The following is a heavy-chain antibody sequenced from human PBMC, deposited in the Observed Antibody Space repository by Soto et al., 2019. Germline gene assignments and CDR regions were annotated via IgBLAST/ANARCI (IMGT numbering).Heavy chain of an antibody. D-gene: IGHD3-3*01. J-gene: IGHJ6*03. Sequence: PGGSLRLSCAASGFTFDDYAMHWVRQAPGKGLEWVSGISWNSGSIGYADSVKGRFTISRDNAKNSLYLQMNSLRAEDTALYYCAKDSKHIPKNTYYDFWSGSIAEQYYYYYMDVWGKGTTVTVSS. CDR3: AKDSKHIPKNTYYDFWSGSIAEQYYYYYMDV. V-gene: IGHV3-9*01. CDR2: ISWNSGSI. CDR1: GFTFDDYA.